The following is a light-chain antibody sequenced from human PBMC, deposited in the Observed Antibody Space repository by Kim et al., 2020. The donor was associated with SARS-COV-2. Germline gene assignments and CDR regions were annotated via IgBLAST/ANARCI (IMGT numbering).Light chain of an antibody. Sequence: ALGQTVRIRCQGDSLRNYYASWYRQKPGQAPVLVIYRKSDRPSGIPDRFSGSSSGNTASLTITGAQAEDEADYYCNSRDSSGNHYVFGSGTTVTVL. V-gene: IGLV3-19*01. J-gene: IGLJ1*01. CDR1: SLRNYY. CDR2: RKS. CDR3: NSRDSSGNHYV.